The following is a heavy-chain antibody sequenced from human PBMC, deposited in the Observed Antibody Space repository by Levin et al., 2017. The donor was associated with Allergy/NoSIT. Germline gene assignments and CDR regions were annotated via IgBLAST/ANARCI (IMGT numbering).Heavy chain of an antibody. Sequence: TSETLSLTCAVYGGSFSGYYWSWIRQPPGKGLEWIGEINHSGSTNYNPSLKSRVTISVDTSKNQFSLKLSSVTAADTAVYYCAGGEIVVVVAATAGSYYYDGMDVWGQGTTVTVSS. J-gene: IGHJ6*02. CDR2: INHSGST. CDR3: AGGEIVVVVAATAGSYYYDGMDV. D-gene: IGHD2-15*01. CDR1: GGSFSGYY. V-gene: IGHV4-34*01.